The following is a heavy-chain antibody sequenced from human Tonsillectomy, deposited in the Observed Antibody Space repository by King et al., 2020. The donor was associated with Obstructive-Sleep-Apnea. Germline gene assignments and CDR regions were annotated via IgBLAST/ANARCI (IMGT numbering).Heavy chain of an antibody. CDR2: ISWDSGSM. CDR1: VFYFYSYS. CDR3: AKDTTSEMAAPYDY. J-gene: IGHJ4*02. D-gene: IGHD5-24*01. V-gene: IGHV3-9*01. Sequence: VQLVESGGRLVQSVRSLRLSCLASVFYFYSYSQQWVRQAPGKGLEWVSGISWDSGSMGYADSVSGRFTIFRDNAKNSLYLQMNSLRVEDTALYYCAKDTTSEMAAPYDYWGRGTLVTVSS.